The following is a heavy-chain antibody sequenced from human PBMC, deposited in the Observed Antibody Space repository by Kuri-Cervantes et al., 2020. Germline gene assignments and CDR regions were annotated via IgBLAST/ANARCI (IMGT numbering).Heavy chain of an antibody. Sequence: GESLKISCEASGFTFSDYYMSWIRQVPGKGLEWVSYISSSRSIYYVDSVKGRFTISRDDARNSLYLQMNSLRVEDTAVYYCARWGWEQSEFDYWGQGTLVTVSS. CDR3: ARWGWEQSEFDY. J-gene: IGHJ4*02. V-gene: IGHV3-11*04. CDR2: ISSSRSI. D-gene: IGHD1/OR15-1a*01. CDR1: GFTFSDYY.